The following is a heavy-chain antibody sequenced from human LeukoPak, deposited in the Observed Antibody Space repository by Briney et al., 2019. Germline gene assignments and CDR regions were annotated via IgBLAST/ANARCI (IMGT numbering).Heavy chain of an antibody. J-gene: IGHJ4*02. CDR1: GFTFSTFSNYG. D-gene: IGHD6-19*01. V-gene: IGHV3-23*01. Sequence: GGSLRLSCAASGFTFSTFSNYGMSWVRQAPGKGLEWVSAISDSGGKTYYADSMKGRFTISRDNSKNTLYLQMNSLRAEDTAVYYCARDHSFGWHTFDYWGQGTLVTVSS. CDR3: ARDHSFGWHTFDY. CDR2: ISDSGGKT.